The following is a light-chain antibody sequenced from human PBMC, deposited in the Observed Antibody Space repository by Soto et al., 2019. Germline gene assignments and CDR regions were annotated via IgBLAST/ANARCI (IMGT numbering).Light chain of an antibody. Sequence: DIQLTQSPSFLSASVGDRVTITCRASQGISSYLAWYQQKPGKAPKLLIYAPSTLQSGVPSRFSGSGSGTEFPLTVSSLQPEDFATYYCQQLLTFGGGTKVEIK. CDR2: APS. V-gene: IGKV1-9*01. J-gene: IGKJ4*01. CDR1: QGISSY. CDR3: QQLLT.